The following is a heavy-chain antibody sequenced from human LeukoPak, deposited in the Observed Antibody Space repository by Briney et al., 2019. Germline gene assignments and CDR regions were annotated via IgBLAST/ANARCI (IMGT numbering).Heavy chain of an antibody. Sequence: GASVKVSCKASGYTFTSYGISWVRQAPGQGLEWMGWISAYNGNTNYAQKLQGRVTMTTDTSTSKAYMELRSLRSDDTAVYYCAKGSFGYCSSTSCYRSPNDYWGQGTLVTVSS. CDR1: GYTFTSYG. CDR2: ISAYNGNT. V-gene: IGHV1-18*01. J-gene: IGHJ4*02. CDR3: AKGSFGYCSSTSCYRSPNDY. D-gene: IGHD2-2*01.